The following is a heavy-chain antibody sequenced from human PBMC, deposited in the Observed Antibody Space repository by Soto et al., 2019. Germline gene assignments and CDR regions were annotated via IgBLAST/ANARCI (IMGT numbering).Heavy chain of an antibody. V-gene: IGHV3-7*01. CDR1: GFTFSSYW. Sequence: GGSLRLSCAASGFTFSSYWMNWVRQAPGKGLEWVANIKQDGSEKHYVDSVKGRFTISRDNARNSLYLQMNSLRAEDTAVYYCARTYYDTIWGSYRSKKWSCWFDPWGQGT. CDR2: IKQDGSEK. CDR3: ARTYYDTIWGSYRSKKWSCWFDP. D-gene: IGHD3-16*02. J-gene: IGHJ5*02.